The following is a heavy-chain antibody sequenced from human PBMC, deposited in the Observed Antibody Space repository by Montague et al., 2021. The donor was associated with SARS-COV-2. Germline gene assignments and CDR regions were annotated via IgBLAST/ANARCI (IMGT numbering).Heavy chain of an antibody. CDR1: GASLSGSY. CDR2: VNQSGVT. V-gene: IGHV4-34*01. Sequence: SETLSLTCAVYGASLSGSYWTWIRQPPGKGLELIGEVNQSGVTNYNPSLKSRVAISVDTSKNQFSLRLSSVTAADTAVYYCARALFSRRGVYITTYYYSYYRDAWGTGTTVTGSS. J-gene: IGHJ6*03. D-gene: IGHD3-10*01. CDR3: ARALFSRRGVYITTYYYSYYRDA.